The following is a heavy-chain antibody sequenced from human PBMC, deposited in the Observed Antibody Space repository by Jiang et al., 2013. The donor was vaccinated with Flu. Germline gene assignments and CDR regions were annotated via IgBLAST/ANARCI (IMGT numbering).Heavy chain of an antibody. J-gene: IGHJ3*02. V-gene: IGHV4-39*01. CDR3: ARRRRSVGLGYSSSWYNRDNGAFDI. D-gene: IGHD6-13*01. CDR1: GGSISSSSYY. Sequence: GSGLVKPSETLSLTCTVSGGSISSSSYYWGWIRQPPGKGLEWIGSIYYSGSTYYNPSLKSRVTISVDASKNQFSLKLSSVTAADTAVYYCARRRRSVGLGYSSSWYNRDNGAFDIWGQGTMVTVSS. CDR2: IYYSGST.